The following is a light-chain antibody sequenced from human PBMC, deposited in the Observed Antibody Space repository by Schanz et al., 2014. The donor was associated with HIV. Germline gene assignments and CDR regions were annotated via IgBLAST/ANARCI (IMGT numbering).Light chain of an antibody. CDR1: SSDVGTYNY. V-gene: IGLV2-14*03. J-gene: IGLJ2*01. CDR3: SSYTSSTTLAVV. Sequence: QSVLTQPASVSGSPGQSITISCTGTSSDVGTYNYVSWYQQHPGKAPKLMIFDVSNRPSGVSNRFSGSKSGNTASLTISGLQAEDEADYYCSSYTSSTTLAVVFGGGTKLTVL. CDR2: DVS.